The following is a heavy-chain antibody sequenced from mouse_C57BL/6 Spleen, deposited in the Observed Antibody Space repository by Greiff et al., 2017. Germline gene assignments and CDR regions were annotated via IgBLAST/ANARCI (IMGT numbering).Heavy chain of an antibody. Sequence: QVQLQQSGPELVKPGASVKISCKASGYAFSSSWMNWVKQRPGKGLEWIGRIYPGDGDTNYNGKFKGKATLTADKSSSTAYMQLSSLTSEDSAVYFCARGSDYYGYAMDYWGQGTSVTVSS. D-gene: IGHD1-1*01. CDR1: GYAFSSSW. CDR3: ARGSDYYGYAMDY. V-gene: IGHV1-82*01. J-gene: IGHJ4*01. CDR2: IYPGDGDT.